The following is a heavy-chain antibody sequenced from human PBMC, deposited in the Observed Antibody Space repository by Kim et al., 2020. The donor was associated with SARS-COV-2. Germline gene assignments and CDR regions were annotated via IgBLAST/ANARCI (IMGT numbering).Heavy chain of an antibody. D-gene: IGHD3-9*01. Sequence: VKGRFTTSRDNTKHTLYLQMNSLRAEDTAVYYCAKDPYYVMLTGYYGIDYWGQGTLVTVSS. CDR3: AKDPYYVMLTGYYGIDY. J-gene: IGHJ4*02. V-gene: IGHV3-23*01.